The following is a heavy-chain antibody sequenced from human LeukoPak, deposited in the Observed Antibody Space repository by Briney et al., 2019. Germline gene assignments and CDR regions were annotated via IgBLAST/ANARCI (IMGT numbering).Heavy chain of an antibody. CDR1: GFTFSSYS. Sequence: GGSLRLSCAASGFTFSSYSMNWVRQAPGKGLEWVSYIGSSSSYIYYADSVKGRFTISRDNAKNSLYLQMNSLRAEDTAVYYCARDGDPWGGNSKPGYWGQGTLVTVSS. D-gene: IGHD4-23*01. CDR2: IGSSSSYI. V-gene: IGHV3-21*01. CDR3: ARDGDPWGGNSKPGY. J-gene: IGHJ4*02.